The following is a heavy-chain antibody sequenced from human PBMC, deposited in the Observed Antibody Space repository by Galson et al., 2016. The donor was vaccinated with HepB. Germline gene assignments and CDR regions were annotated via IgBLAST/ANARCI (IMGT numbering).Heavy chain of an antibody. Sequence: PALVKPTQTLTLTCTFSGFSLSTSGMCVNWIRQPPGKALEWLALIDWDDDKYYTTSLKTRLTISKVTSKNQVVLTMTNMDPADTATYYCARSSYADVSWFDYWGQGTLVTVSS. D-gene: IGHD4-17*01. V-gene: IGHV2-70*01. CDR3: ARSSYADVSWFDY. CDR2: IDWDDDK. CDR1: GFSLSTSGMC. J-gene: IGHJ4*02.